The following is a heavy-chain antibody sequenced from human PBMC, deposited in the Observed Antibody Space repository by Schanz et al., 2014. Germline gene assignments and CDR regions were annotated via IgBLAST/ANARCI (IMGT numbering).Heavy chain of an antibody. D-gene: IGHD5-12*01. Sequence: QVQLVQSGAEVKKPGASVKVSCKASGYTFTSYGINWVRQAPGQGLEWMGWISAYSGNTNYAQKLQGRVTLTTDTSTSAAYMELRNLKSDDTAVYASAKGGSPEHVFDIWGQGTMLTVSS. J-gene: IGHJ3*02. CDR2: ISAYSGNT. CDR3: AKGGSPEHVFDI. V-gene: IGHV1-18*01. CDR1: GYTFTSYG.